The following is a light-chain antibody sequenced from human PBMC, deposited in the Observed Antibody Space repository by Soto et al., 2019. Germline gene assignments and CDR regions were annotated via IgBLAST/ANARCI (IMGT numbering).Light chain of an antibody. V-gene: IGKV1D-16*01. Sequence: DVQMTQSPSSLSASVGDRVTITCRASQDINSYLAWYQQKPGNAPKSLIYAASSLQTGVPSRFSGSESGTDFTLTISNLPPEDSATYYCQQYNIYPLTVGGGTKVEIK. CDR3: QQYNIYPLT. J-gene: IGKJ4*01. CDR1: QDINSY. CDR2: AAS.